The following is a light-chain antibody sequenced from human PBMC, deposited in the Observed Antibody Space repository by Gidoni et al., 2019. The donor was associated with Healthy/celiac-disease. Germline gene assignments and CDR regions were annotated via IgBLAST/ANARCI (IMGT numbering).Light chain of an antibody. V-gene: IGLV1-44*01. Sequence: QSVLTQPPSASGTPGQRVTISCSGSSSNSGSNTVNWYQQLPGTAPKLHIYSNNQRPSGVPDRFSGSESGTSASLAISGLQSEDEADYYCAAWDDSLNGYVVFGGGTKLTVL. J-gene: IGLJ2*01. CDR2: SNN. CDR1: SSNSGSNT. CDR3: AAWDDSLNGYVV.